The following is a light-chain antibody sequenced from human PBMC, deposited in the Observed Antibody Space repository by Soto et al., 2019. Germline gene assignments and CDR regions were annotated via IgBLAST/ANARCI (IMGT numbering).Light chain of an antibody. V-gene: IGKV3-15*01. CDR2: GAS. J-gene: IGKJ1*01. CDR3: QQSYSTPPT. Sequence: EMVMTQSPATLSVSPGERATLSCRASQSVSSNLAWYQQKPGQAPRLLIYGASTRATGIPARFSGSGSGTEFTLTISSLQSEDFATYYCQQSYSTPPTFGQGTKVDI. CDR1: QSVSSN.